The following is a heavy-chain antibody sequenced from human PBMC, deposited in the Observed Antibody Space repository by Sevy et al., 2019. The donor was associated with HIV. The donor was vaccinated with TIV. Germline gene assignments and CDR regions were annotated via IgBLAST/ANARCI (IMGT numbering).Heavy chain of an antibody. CDR3: TNNRGYCRYGLCGEYFDS. CDR2: IKSKSEGGTT. CDR1: GFTFSNAW. Sequence: GGSLRLSCGASGFTFSNAWMTCVRQAPGKGLEWVGRIKSKSEGGTTDYAEPVKGRITISRDDSKNTLYLQMNSLKSDATAVHYCTNNRGYCRYGLCGEYFDSWGQGTLVTVSS. V-gene: IGHV3-15*01. J-gene: IGHJ4*02. D-gene: IGHD2-8*01.